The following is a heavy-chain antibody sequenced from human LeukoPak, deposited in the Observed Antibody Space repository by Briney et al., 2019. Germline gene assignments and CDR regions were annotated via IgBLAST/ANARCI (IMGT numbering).Heavy chain of an antibody. CDR1: GGSISSGGYS. D-gene: IGHD6-19*01. CDR3: ARTRGRGWGIAVAGGWFDP. J-gene: IGHJ5*02. V-gene: IGHV4-30-4*07. Sequence: SQTLSLTCAVSGGSISSGGYSWSWIRQPPGKGLEWIGYLFYSGSTYYNPSLKSRVSISVDTSKNQFSLKLSSVTAADTAVYHCARTRGRGWGIAVAGGWFDPWGQGTLVTVSS. CDR2: LFYSGST.